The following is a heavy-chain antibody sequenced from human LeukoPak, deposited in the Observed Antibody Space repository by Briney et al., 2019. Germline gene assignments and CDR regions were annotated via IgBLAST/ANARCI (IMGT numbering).Heavy chain of an antibody. CDR1: GFNFGEYG. D-gene: IGHD3-22*01. CDR2: IRSNVHGGTS. V-gene: IGHV3-49*04. J-gene: IGHJ4*02. Sequence: PGGSLRLSCTASGFNFGEYGMSWVRQAPGKGLEWVAFIRSNVHGGTSEYAASVKGRFTMSRDDSKSIVYLQMNSLRAEDTAVYYCAREGDYYDSSGLDYWGQGTLVTVSS. CDR3: AREGDYYDSSGLDY.